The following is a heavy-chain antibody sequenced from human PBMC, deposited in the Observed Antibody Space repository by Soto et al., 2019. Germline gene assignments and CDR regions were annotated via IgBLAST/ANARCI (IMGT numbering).Heavy chain of an antibody. CDR3: ARAYCSAGSCYPDY. Sequence: QVQLVQSGAEVKKPGASVKVSCKASGFTFSKFGISCVRQAPGQGLEWMGWISGYNGNTDYAQKFQGRVTLTTDTTTSTAYLELRSLRSDDTAVFFCARAYCSAGSCYPDYWGQGTLVTVSS. CDR2: ISGYNGNT. CDR1: GFTFSKFG. J-gene: IGHJ4*02. D-gene: IGHD2-15*01. V-gene: IGHV1-18*01.